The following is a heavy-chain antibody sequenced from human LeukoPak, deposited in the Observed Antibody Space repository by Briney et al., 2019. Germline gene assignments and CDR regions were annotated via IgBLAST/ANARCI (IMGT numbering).Heavy chain of an antibody. D-gene: IGHD4-23*01. CDR3: AKALYGGHDY. Sequence: GGSLRLSCAASGFTFSTYAMSWVRQAAGKGLVCVSALSGNGNTIYYADSVKGRFTISRDNSKNTLSLQMNSLRAEDTAVYYCAKALYGGHDYWGQGTLVTVSS. CDR1: GFTFSTYA. CDR2: LSGNGNTI. V-gene: IGHV3-23*01. J-gene: IGHJ4*02.